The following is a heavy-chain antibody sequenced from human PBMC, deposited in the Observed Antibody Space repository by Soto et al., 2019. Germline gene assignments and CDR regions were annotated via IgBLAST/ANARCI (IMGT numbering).Heavy chain of an antibody. J-gene: IGHJ5*02. D-gene: IGHD3-3*01. CDR3: ARDRQRLSITIFGVVIWGHNWFDP. Sequence: ASVKVSCKASGYTFTSYGISWVRQAPGQGLEWMGWISAYNGNTNYAQKLQGRVTMTTDTSTSTAYMELRSLRSDDTAVYYCARDRQRLSITIFGVVIWGHNWFDPWGQGTLVTVSS. CDR2: ISAYNGNT. CDR1: GYTFTSYG. V-gene: IGHV1-18*01.